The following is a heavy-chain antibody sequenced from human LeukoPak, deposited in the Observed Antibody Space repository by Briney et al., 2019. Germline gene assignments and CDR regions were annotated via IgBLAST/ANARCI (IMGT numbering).Heavy chain of an antibody. CDR3: ARDPWAARRGYGMDV. Sequence: SETLSLTCTVSGRSISSGGYYWSWIRQHPGKGLEWIGCIYYSGSTYYNPSLKSRVTISVDTSKNQFSLKLSSVTAADTAVYYCARDPWAARRGYGMDVWGQGTTVTVSS. CDR2: IYYSGST. V-gene: IGHV4-31*03. J-gene: IGHJ6*02. CDR1: GRSISSGGYY. D-gene: IGHD6-6*01.